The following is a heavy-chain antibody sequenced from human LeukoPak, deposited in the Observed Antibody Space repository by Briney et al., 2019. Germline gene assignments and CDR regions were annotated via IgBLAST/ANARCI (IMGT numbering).Heavy chain of an antibody. CDR2: ISAYNGNT. J-gene: IGHJ6*02. Sequence: ASVKVSCKASGYTFTSYGISWVRQAPGQGLEWMGWISAYNGNTNYAQKLQGRVTMTTDTSTSTAYMELRSLRSDDTAVYYCARDGQSLGGWLGGFYYYYYGMDVWGQGTTVTVSS. CDR3: ARDGQSLGGWLGGFYYYYYGMDV. V-gene: IGHV1-18*01. D-gene: IGHD6-19*01. CDR1: GYTFTSYG.